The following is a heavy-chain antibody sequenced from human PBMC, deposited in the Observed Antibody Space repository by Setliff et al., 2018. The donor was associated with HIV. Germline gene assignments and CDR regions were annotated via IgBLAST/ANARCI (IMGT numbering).Heavy chain of an antibody. Sequence: PSETLSLTCSVSGGSMKNYYWRWIRQPPRTGLEWVGYISYNGITTYHPSLKSRVTISVDTSKNQFSLKLTSVTAADTAVYYCASHRPWEVDVFDIWGQGTMVTVSS. D-gene: IGHD1-26*01. CDR1: GGSMKNYY. J-gene: IGHJ3*02. CDR3: ASHRPWEVDVFDI. V-gene: IGHV4-59*08. CDR2: ISYNGIT.